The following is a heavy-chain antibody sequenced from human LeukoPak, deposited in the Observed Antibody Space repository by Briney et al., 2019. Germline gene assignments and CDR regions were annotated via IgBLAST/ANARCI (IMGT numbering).Heavy chain of an antibody. V-gene: IGHV1-2*02. CDR1: GYTFTGHY. J-gene: IGHJ4*02. CDR3: ARTLYIVAVPGGFDY. CDR2: INPKNAGT. Sequence: GASVKVSCKASGYTFTGHYMHWVRQAPGQGLEWMGWINPKNAGTNFAQRFQGRVTMTRDTSISTVYMELSRLRSDDTALYYCARTLYIVAVPGGFDYWGQGTLVTVSS. D-gene: IGHD6-13*01.